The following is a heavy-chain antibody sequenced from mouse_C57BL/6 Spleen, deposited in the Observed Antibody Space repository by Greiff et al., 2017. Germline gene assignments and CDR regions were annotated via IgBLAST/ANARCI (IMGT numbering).Heavy chain of an antibody. CDR2: ISYDGSN. V-gene: IGHV3-6*01. J-gene: IGHJ3*01. CDR3: AREGFAD. Sequence: EVQLVESGPGLVKPSQSLSLTCSVTGYSITSGYYWNWIRQFPGNKLEWMGYISYDGSNNYNPSLKNRISITRDTSKNQFFLKLNSVTTEDTATYYCAREGFADWGQGTLVTVSA. CDR1: GYSITSGYY.